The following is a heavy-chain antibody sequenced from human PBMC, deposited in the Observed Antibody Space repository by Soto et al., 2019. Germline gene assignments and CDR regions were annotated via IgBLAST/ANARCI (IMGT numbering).Heavy chain of an antibody. CDR3: AKMLPGYFDY. V-gene: IGHV3-7*01. J-gene: IGHJ4*02. D-gene: IGHD3-10*02. CDR1: GFTFSNSW. CDR2: MRDVSET. Sequence: TGGSLRLSCTASGFTFSNSWMSWVRQAPGTGLEWVANMRDVSETYYVDSVKGRFTISRDNAKNSLYLQMTSLRAEDTAVYFCAKMLPGYFDYWGQGILVTVSS.